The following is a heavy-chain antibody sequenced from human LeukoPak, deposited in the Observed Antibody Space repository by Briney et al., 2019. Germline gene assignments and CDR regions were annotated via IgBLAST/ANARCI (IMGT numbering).Heavy chain of an antibody. Sequence: SVKVSCKASGGTFSSYAISWVRQAPGQGLEWMGGIIPVFGTANYAQKFQGRVTITADKSTSTAYMELSSLRSEDTAVYYCAREGIAVAGREWYFDLWGRGTLVTVSS. CDR3: AREGIAVAGREWYFDL. V-gene: IGHV1-69*06. J-gene: IGHJ2*01. CDR2: IIPVFGTA. CDR1: GGTFSSYA. D-gene: IGHD6-19*01.